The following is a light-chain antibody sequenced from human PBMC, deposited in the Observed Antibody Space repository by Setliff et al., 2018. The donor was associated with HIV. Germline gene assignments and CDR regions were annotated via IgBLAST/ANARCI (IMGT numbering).Light chain of an antibody. CDR1: SSDVGSQTS. CDR3: FSYTTRSTYV. J-gene: IGLJ1*01. CDR2: DVT. Sequence: ASVSGSAGQSIAISCTGTSSDVGSQTSISWYQQHPGEAPKLMIFDVTKRPSGVSNRFSGSKSGNTASLIISGLHSEDEADYYCFSYTTRSTYVFGTGTKVT. V-gene: IGLV2-14*01.